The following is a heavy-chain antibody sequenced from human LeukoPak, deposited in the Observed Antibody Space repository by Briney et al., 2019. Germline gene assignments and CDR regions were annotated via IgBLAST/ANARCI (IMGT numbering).Heavy chain of an antibody. CDR3: ARRGTTYCTVDSCHPNWFDP. CDR1: GFAFSDYY. CDR2: INGSSSDT. D-gene: IGHD2-15*01. V-gene: IGHV3-11*03. Sequence: GGSLRLSCAATGFAFSDYYMTWIRQAPGRGLEWISYINGSSSDTKYADSVKGRFTISRDNAKNSVYLLMNSLRAEDTAVYYCARRGTTYCTVDSCHPNWFDPWGQGTLVTVSS. J-gene: IGHJ5*02.